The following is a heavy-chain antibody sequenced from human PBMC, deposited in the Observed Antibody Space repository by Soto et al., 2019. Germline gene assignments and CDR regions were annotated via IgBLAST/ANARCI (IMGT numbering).Heavy chain of an antibody. D-gene: IGHD2-21*02. Sequence: QVQLVESGGGVVQPGRSLRLSCAASGFTFSSYGMHWVRQAPGKGLEWVAVISYDGSNKYYADSVKGRFTISRDNSKNTLYLQMNSLRAEDTAVYYCAKDILKKGDWYYFDPWGQGTLVTVSS. J-gene: IGHJ5*02. CDR3: AKDILKKGDWYYFDP. V-gene: IGHV3-30*18. CDR2: ISYDGSNK. CDR1: GFTFSSYG.